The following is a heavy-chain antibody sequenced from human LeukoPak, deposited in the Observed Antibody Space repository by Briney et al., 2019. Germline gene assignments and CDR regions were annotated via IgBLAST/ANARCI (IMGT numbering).Heavy chain of an antibody. D-gene: IGHD5-18*01. CDR3: ASTLPWIQLWLTD. V-gene: IGHV1-2*06. CDR1: GYTFTGYY. CDR2: INPNSGGT. Sequence: ASVKVSCKASGYTFTGYYMHWVRQAPGQGLEWMGRINPNSGGTNYAQKFQGRVTMTRDTSISTAYMELSRLRSDDTAVYYCASTLPWIQLWLTDWGQGTLVTVSS. J-gene: IGHJ4*02.